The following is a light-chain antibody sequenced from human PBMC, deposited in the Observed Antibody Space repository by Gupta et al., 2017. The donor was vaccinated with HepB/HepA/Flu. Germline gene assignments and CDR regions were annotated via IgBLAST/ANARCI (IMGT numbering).Light chain of an antibody. CDR2: AAS. V-gene: IGKV1-39*01. CDR3: QQNDSTVWT. CDR1: QSISTS. Sequence: DIQMTQSPSSLSASVGDRVTITCRASQSISTSLNWYQQKPGKPPRLLIYAASALQGGVPSRFRRTGSVTDFALTISMPLPEHFATYFCQQNDSTVWTFAPWTKVEIK. J-gene: IGKJ1*01.